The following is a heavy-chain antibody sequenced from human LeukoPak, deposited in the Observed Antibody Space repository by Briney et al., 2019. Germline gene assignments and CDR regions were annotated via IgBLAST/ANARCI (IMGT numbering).Heavy chain of an antibody. D-gene: IGHD3-16*02. CDR2: IYSGGST. V-gene: IGHV3-66*01. CDR3: ARVSAGVIGMKDVFDI. J-gene: IGHJ3*02. Sequence: TGGSLRLSCAASEFSVGSNYMTWVRQAPGKGLEWVSLIYSGGSTYYADSVKGRFTISRDNSKNTLYLQMNSLRAEDTAVYYCARVSAGVIGMKDVFDIWGQGTMVTVSS. CDR1: EFSVGSNY.